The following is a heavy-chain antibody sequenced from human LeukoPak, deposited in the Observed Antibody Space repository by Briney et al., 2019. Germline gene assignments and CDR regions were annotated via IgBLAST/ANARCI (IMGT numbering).Heavy chain of an antibody. D-gene: IGHD3-22*01. CDR1: DYTFTSYG. CDR3: ARLNDYDNSGYYFDY. Sequence: ASVKVSCKASDYTFTSYGISWVRQAPGQGLEWMGWISAYNGNTNYAQKLQGRVTMTTDTSTSTAYMELRSLRSDDTAVYYCARLNDYDNSGYYFDYWGQGTLVTVSS. V-gene: IGHV1-18*01. J-gene: IGHJ4*02. CDR2: ISAYNGNT.